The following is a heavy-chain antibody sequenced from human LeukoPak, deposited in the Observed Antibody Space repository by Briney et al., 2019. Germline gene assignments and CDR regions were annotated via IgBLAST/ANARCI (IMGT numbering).Heavy chain of an antibody. J-gene: IGHJ4*02. CDR1: GFTFSDHF. D-gene: IGHD1-26*01. CDR3: ASIRGTFGY. CDR2: TRNKANSYIT. Sequence: GGSLGLSCAASGFTFSDHFLDWVRQAPGKGLEWVGRTRNKANSYITEYAASVKGRFIISRDDSKNSLYLQMSSLKTDDTAMYYCASIRGTFGYWGQGTLVTVSS. V-gene: IGHV3-72*01.